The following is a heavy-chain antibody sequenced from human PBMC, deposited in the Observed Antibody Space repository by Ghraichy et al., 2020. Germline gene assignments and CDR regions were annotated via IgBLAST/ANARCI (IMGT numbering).Heavy chain of an antibody. Sequence: GSLRLSCVTSGFTFRNYEMNWVRQAPGKGLEWLSYINIGGTTIYYADSVRGRFTISRDDARNSLFLQMNSLTAEDSAVYYCARGLFYGNRWGSPPWGQGILVTVSS. CDR3: ARGLFYGNRWGSPP. CDR1: GFTFRNYE. CDR2: INIGGTTI. V-gene: IGHV3-48*03. D-gene: IGHD3-16*01. J-gene: IGHJ5*02.